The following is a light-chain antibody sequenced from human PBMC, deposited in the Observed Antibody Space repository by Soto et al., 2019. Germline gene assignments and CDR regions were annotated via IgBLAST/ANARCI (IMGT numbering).Light chain of an antibody. J-gene: IGKJ5*01. CDR1: QFLSSY. CDR2: DTS. Sequence: EIVLTQSPATLSLAPGEIATLSCSASQFLSSYLAWYQQKPGQPPRLLIYDTSNRATGIPARFSGSRSGTDFTLTISSLEPEDFGVYFCHQRNKFGQGTRLEIK. CDR3: HQRNK. V-gene: IGKV3-11*01.